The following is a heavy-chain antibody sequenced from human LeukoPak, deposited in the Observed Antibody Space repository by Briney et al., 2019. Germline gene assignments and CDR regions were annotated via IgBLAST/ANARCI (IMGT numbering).Heavy chain of an antibody. V-gene: IGHV1-18*01. CDR2: ISIYNGKI. Sequence: ASVKVSCKASGYTFTSYGISWVRQAPGQGLEWMGWISIYNGKINYAQKFQGRVTMTTDTSTSTAYMELRSLRSDDTAGYYCARWDYYDSRTFDIWGQGTMVTVS. D-gene: IGHD3-22*01. CDR3: ARWDYYDSRTFDI. CDR1: GYTFTSYG. J-gene: IGHJ3*02.